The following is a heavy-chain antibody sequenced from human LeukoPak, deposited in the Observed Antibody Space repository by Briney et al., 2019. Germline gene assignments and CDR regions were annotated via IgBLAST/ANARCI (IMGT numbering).Heavy chain of an antibody. CDR3: ARDLGQYYDTSDNWFDP. D-gene: IGHD3-22*01. CDR1: IFTFSTNW. CDR2: INSDGINT. V-gene: IGHV3-74*01. Sequence: GGSLRLSCAASIFTFSTNWMHWVRQAPGKGLVWVSRINSDGINTSYADSVKGRFTISRDNAKNTLNLQMNSLRAEDTAVYYCARDLGQYYDTSDNWFDPWGQGTLVTVSS. J-gene: IGHJ5*02.